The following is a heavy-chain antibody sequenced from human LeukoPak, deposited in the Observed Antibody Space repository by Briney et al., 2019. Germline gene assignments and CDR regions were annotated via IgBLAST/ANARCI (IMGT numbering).Heavy chain of an antibody. CDR1: GASISSDGYY. CDR3: ARTSYCSSTSCSSGAYYFDY. V-gene: IGHV4-30-2*01. D-gene: IGHD2-2*01. Sequence: SETLSLTCTVSGASISSDGYYWSWIRQPPGKGLDWIGYISHSGSTYYNPSLKSRVTISVDRSKNQFSLRLYSLTAADTAVYYCARTSYCSSTSCSSGAYYFDYWGQGTLVTVSS. J-gene: IGHJ4*02. CDR2: ISHSGST.